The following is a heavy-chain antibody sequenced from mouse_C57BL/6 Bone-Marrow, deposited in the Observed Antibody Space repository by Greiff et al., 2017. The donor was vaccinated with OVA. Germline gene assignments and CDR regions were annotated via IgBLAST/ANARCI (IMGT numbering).Heavy chain of an antibody. Sequence: DVKLVESGGGLVKPGGSLKLSCAASGFTFSSYTMSWVRQTPEKRLEWVATISGGGGNTYYPDSVKGRFTISRDNAKNTLHLQMSSLRSEDTALYYCARTDYGSSLYWYFDVWGTGTTVTVSS. CDR3: ARTDYGSSLYWYFDV. CDR1: GFTFSSYT. J-gene: IGHJ1*03. D-gene: IGHD1-1*01. CDR2: ISGGGGNT. V-gene: IGHV5-9*01.